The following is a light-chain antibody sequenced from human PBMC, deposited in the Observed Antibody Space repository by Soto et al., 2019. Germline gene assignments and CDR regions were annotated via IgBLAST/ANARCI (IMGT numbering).Light chain of an antibody. J-gene: IGKJ4*01. CDR2: DAS. CDR3: QQRGNWPWLT. CDR1: QSVNNY. V-gene: IGKV3-11*01. Sequence: EIVLKQSPGTLSLSPGERATLSCRASQSVNNYLAWYQQKPGQVPRLLIYDASNRATGIPARFSGSGSGTDFHLTISSLEPEDSAVYYCQQRGNWPWLTFGGGTRVEIK.